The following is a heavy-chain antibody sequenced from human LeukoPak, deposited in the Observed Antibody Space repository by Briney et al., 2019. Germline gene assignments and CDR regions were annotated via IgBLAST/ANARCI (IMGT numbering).Heavy chain of an antibody. D-gene: IGHD6-13*01. Sequence: SETLSLTCSVSGSSFGRHYWTWIRQPPGKGLEWIGYTHFSGSSNYNPSLKSRATTSLDRAKNQISLTLTSVTAADTAVYFCARAKAAGSYDFWGQGTLVTVSS. CDR3: ARAKAAGSYDF. J-gene: IGHJ4*02. V-gene: IGHV4-59*11. CDR2: THFSGSS. CDR1: GSSFGRHY.